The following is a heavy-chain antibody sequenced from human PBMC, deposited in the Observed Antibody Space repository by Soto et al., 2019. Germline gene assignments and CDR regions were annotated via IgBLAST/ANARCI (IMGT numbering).Heavy chain of an antibody. Sequence: PSETLSLTCAVYGGSFSGYYWSWIRQPPGKGLEWIGEINHSGSTNYNPSLKSRVTISVDTSKNQFSLKLSSVTAADTAVYYCARGQVAAAGTGFRWFDPWGQGTLVTVPQ. V-gene: IGHV4-34*01. D-gene: IGHD6-13*01. CDR1: GGSFSGYY. J-gene: IGHJ5*02. CDR3: ARGQVAAAGTGFRWFDP. CDR2: INHSGST.